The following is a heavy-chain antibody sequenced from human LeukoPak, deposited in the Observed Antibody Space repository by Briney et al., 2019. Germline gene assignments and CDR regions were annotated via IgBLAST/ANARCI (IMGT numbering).Heavy chain of an antibody. J-gene: IGHJ4*02. CDR2: IKQDVSER. D-gene: IGHD3-3*01. CDR3: ARVYDVWSGYYRDY. V-gene: IGHV3-7*04. Sequence: RGSMTLASPASGFFLSNYWLSWVRQAPGKGMEWVANIKQDVSERYYVDSVKGRFIVSRDNAKNSLYLQMNSLRAEDTAVYYCARVYDVWSGYYRDYWGQGTLVTVSS. CDR1: GFFLSNYW.